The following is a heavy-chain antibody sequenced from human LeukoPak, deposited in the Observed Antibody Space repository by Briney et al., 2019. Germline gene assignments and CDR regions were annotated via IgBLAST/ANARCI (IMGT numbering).Heavy chain of an antibody. V-gene: IGHV1-2*06. J-gene: IGHJ6*02. CDR2: INPNSGGT. D-gene: IGHD5-18*01. Sequence: ASVKVSCKASGYTFTVYYMHWVRQAPGQGLEWMGRINPNSGGTNYEQKFQGRVTMTRDTSISTAYMELSRLRSDDTAVYYCARVWLASAYGMDVWGQGTTVTVSS. CDR3: ARVWLASAYGMDV. CDR1: GYTFTVYY.